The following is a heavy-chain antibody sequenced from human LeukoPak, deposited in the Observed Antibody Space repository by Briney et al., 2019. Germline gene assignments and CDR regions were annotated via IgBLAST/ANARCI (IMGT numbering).Heavy chain of an antibody. J-gene: IGHJ5*02. Sequence: ASVKVSCKASGYTFTGYYMHWVRQAPGQGLEWMGWINPNSGGTNYAQKFQGRVTMTRDTSISTAYMELSRLRSDDTAVYYCARVRSAAILGRSWFDPWGQGTLVTVSS. CDR2: INPNSGGT. D-gene: IGHD2-2*02. CDR1: GYTFTGYY. CDR3: ARVRSAAILGRSWFDP. V-gene: IGHV1-2*02.